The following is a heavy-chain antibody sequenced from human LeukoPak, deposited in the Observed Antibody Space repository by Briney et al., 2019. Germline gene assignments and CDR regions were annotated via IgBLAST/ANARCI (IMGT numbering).Heavy chain of an antibody. CDR1: GGSFSGYY. V-gene: IGHV4-34*01. J-gene: IGHJ4*02. CDR3: ARRLLRSMTNLDY. D-gene: IGHD4-11*01. CDR2: INHSGST. Sequence: PSETLSLTCAVYGGSFSGYYWSWIRQPPGKGLEWIGEINHSGSTNYNPSLKSRVTISVDTSKNQFSLKLSSVTAADTAVYYCARRLLRSMTNLDYWGQGTLVTVSS.